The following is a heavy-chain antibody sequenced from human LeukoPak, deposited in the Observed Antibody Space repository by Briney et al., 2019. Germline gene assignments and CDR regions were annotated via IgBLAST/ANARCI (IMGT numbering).Heavy chain of an antibody. CDR2: INQGGGDT. CDR3: ARLLGARTICDY. V-gene: IGHV3-7*01. CDR1: GFTFMTFW. J-gene: IGHJ4*02. D-gene: IGHD6-6*01. Sequence: GGSLRLSCAASGFTFMTFWMSWVRQAPGKGLEWVASINQGGGDTYYVESVKGRFTISRDNAMNSFFLQMNNLRVEDTAVYYCARLLGARTICDYWGQGTLVTVSS.